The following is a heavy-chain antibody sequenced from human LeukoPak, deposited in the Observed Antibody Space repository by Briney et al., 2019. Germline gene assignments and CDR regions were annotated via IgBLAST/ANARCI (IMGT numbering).Heavy chain of an antibody. CDR3: ARGRGLDDAFDI. D-gene: IGHD3-10*01. V-gene: IGHV1-8*01. CDR2: MNPNSGNT. Sequence: ASVKVSCKASGYTFTSYDINWVRQAAGQGLEWMGWMNPNSGNTGYAQKFQGRVTMTRNTSISTAYMELSSLRSEDTAVYYCARGRGLDDAFDIWGQGTMVTVSS. CDR1: GYTFTSYD. J-gene: IGHJ3*02.